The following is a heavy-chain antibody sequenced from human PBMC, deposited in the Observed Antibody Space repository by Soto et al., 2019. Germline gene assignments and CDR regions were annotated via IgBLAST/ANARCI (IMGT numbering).Heavy chain of an antibody. CDR1: GYSFTSFP. Sequence: QVPLVQSGAEVKKPGASVKVSCKASGYSFTSFPIHWVRQAPGQGLECMGWINAANGYTRYSQKFQGRVTITRDTPATTAYMDLSSLTSEDTAVYYCARGGGLDDWGQGTLITVSS. CDR3: ARGGGLDD. V-gene: IGHV1-3*01. CDR2: INAANGYT. J-gene: IGHJ4*02. D-gene: IGHD3-10*01.